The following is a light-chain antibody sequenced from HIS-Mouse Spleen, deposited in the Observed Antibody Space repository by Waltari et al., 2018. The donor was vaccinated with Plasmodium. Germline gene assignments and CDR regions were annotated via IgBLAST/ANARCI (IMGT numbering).Light chain of an antibody. V-gene: IGLV3-10*01. J-gene: IGLJ3*02. Sequence: SYELTQPPPASVSPVQTARITCSGDALPKKYAYWYQQKSGQAPVLVIYEDSKRHSGIPERFSGSSSGTMATLTISGAQVEDEADYYCYSTDSSGNHRVFGGGTKLTVL. CDR2: EDS. CDR3: YSTDSSGNHRV. CDR1: ALPKKY.